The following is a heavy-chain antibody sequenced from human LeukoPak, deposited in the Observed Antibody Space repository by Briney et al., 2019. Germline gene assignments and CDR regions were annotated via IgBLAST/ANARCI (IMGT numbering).Heavy chain of an antibody. CDR1: GFRFSGYW. V-gene: IGHV3-74*01. CDR3: ARDRGWGMDV. D-gene: IGHD5-12*01. Sequence: GGSLRFSCAASGFRFSGYWMHWVRQVPGKGLVWVSRINSDGSNTNYEDSVKGRFTISRDNAKNSLYLQMNSLRAEDTAVYYCARDRGWGMDVWGKGTTVTISS. J-gene: IGHJ6*03. CDR2: INSDGSNT.